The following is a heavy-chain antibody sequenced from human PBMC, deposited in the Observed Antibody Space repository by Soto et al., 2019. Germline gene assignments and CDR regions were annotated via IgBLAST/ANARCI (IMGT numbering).Heavy chain of an antibody. V-gene: IGHV5-51*01. CDR2: IYPADSDA. J-gene: IGHJ4*02. CDR3: AGLGLAAVVGGGNYYFDY. Sequence: PGESLKISCKISGYNFANYWIGWVRQMPGKGLEWMGIIYPADSDARYSPSFQGQVTISADRSINTAYLPWSSLKASDTAMYFCAGLGLAAVVGGGNYYFDYWGRGTLVTVSS. CDR1: GYNFANYW. D-gene: IGHD5-18*01.